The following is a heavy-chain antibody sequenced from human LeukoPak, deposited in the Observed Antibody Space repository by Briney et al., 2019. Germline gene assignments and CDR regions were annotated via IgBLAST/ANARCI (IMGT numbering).Heavy chain of an antibody. Sequence: GGSLRLSCAASGFTFSTYGMHWVRQAPGKGLDWVSAISGSGGSTYYADSVKGRFTISRDNSKNTLYLQMNSLRAEDTAVYYCAKTSSGEGLRLSYMDVWGKGTTVTISS. CDR3: AKTSSGEGLRLSYMDV. J-gene: IGHJ6*03. V-gene: IGHV3-23*01. CDR1: GFTFSTYG. D-gene: IGHD5-12*01. CDR2: ISGSGGST.